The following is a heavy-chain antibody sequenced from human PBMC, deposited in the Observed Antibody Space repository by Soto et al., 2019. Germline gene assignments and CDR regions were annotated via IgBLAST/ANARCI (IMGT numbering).Heavy chain of an antibody. Sequence: PSETLSLTCAVSGGSISSRNWWTWFRQPPGKGLEWIGEIFHSGNTNYNPSLTSRVTISLDKSKKQFSLKLTSVTAADTAVYYCASPYCSGGVCYNAFNIWGRATMVTVSS. CDR3: ASPYCSGGVCYNAFNI. V-gene: IGHV4-4*02. D-gene: IGHD2-15*01. CDR1: GGSISSRNW. CDR2: IFHSGNT. J-gene: IGHJ3*02.